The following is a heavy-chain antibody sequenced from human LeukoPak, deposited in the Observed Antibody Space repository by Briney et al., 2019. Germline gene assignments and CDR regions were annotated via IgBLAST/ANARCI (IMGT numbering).Heavy chain of an antibody. Sequence: GGSLRLSCAASGFTFSSYGMHWVRQAPGKGLEWVAVIWYDGSNKYYADSVKGRFTTSRDNSKDTLYLQMNSLRAEDTAVYYCARDYDNSGYTFDYWGQGTLVTVSS. CDR2: IWYDGSNK. D-gene: IGHD3-22*01. CDR3: ARDYDNSGYTFDY. CDR1: GFTFSSYG. J-gene: IGHJ4*02. V-gene: IGHV3-33*01.